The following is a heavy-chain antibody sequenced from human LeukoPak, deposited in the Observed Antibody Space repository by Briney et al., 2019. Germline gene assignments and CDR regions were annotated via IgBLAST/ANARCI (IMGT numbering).Heavy chain of an antibody. CDR2: INGRGDNT. V-gene: IGHV3-23*01. J-gene: IGHJ5*02. D-gene: IGHD2/OR15-2a*01. Sequence: GGSLRLSCAASGFTFSSYAINWIRQAPGKGLEWVSAINGRGDNTYYADSVKGRFTISRDNSKSTLFLQMNSLRAEDTAIYYCAKDRVSPGFNLFDPWGQGTLVTVSS. CDR1: GFTFSSYA. CDR3: AKDRVSPGFNLFDP.